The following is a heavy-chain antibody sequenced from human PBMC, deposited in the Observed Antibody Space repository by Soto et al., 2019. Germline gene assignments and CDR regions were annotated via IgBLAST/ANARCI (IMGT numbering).Heavy chain of an antibody. Sequence: GGSLRLSCAASGFTCSSYAMSWVRQAPGKGLEWVSDFSGSGGSTYYADSVKGRFTISRDNSKNTLYLQMNSLSAEDTAVYYCAKYGDYGYYYGMDVWGARPPVTVCS. V-gene: IGHV3-23*01. CDR3: AKYGDYGYYYGMDV. CDR1: GFTCSSYA. D-gene: IGHD4-17*01. CDR2: FSGSGGST. J-gene: IGHJ6*04.